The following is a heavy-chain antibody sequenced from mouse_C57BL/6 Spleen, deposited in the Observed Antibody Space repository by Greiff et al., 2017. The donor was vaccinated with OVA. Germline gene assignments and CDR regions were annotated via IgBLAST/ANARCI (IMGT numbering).Heavy chain of an antibody. CDR3: ASFPYDYDEAWFAY. J-gene: IGHJ3*01. V-gene: IGHV1-9*01. CDR1: GYTFTGYW. CDR2: ILPGSGST. D-gene: IGHD2-4*01. Sequence: QVQLQQSGAELMKPGASVKLSCKATGYTFTGYWIEWVKQRPGLGLEWIGEILPGSGSTNYNEKFKGKATFTADTSSNTAYMQLSSLTTEDSAIYYCASFPYDYDEAWFAYWGQGTLVTVSA.